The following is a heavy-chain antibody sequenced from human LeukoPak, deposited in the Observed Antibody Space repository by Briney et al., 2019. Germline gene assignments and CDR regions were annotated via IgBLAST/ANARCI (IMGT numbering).Heavy chain of an antibody. CDR1: GFTFSSYA. J-gene: IGHJ4*02. CDR3: AKDGGDEYSSSFIY. CDR2: ISYDGSNK. V-gene: IGHV3-30-3*01. Sequence: PGGSLRLSCAASGFTFSSYAMHWVRQAPGKGLEWVAVISYDGSNKYYADSVKGRFTISRDNSKNTLYLQMNSLRAEDTAVYYCAKDGGDEYSSSFIYWGQGTLVTVSS. D-gene: IGHD6-6*01.